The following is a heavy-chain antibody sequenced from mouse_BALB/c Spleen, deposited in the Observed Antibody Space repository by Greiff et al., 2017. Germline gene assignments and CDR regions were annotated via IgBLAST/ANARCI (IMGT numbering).Heavy chain of an antibody. J-gene: IGHJ2*01. CDR3: VRNDYDGYYWDY. Sequence: QVQLQQSGPGLVQPSQSLSITCTASGFSLTSYGVHWVRQSPGKGLEWLGVIWSGGSTDYNAAFISRLSIRKDNSKSQVFFKMNSLQADDTAIYYCVRNDYDGYYWDYGGKDTTLTVSS. V-gene: IGHV2-2-2*01. CDR2: IWSGGST. CDR1: GFSLTSYG. D-gene: IGHD2-3*01.